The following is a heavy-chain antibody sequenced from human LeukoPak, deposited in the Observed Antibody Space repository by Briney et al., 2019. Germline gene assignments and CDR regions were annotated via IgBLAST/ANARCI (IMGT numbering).Heavy chain of an antibody. CDR3: ARLRARGFDY. D-gene: IGHD3-16*01. CDR1: GGSFTAYT. V-gene: IGHV4-34*01. CDR2: VKHGGST. J-gene: IGHJ4*02. Sequence: SETLSLTCVVSGGSFTAYTWSWIRQSPGKGLEWIGEVKHGGSTNYNPSLKSRVTISTDTSKNQFSLKLTSVTAADAAVYYCARLRARGFDYWGQGTLVTVSP.